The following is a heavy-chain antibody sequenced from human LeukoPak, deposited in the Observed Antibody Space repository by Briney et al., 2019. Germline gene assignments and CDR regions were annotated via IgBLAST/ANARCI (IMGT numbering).Heavy chain of an antibody. Sequence: GRSLRLSCAASGFTFSSYGMHWVRQAPGKGLEWVAVISYDGSNKYYADSVKGRFTISRDNSKNMLYLQMTSLRAEDTAVYYCAKEWVRTCFFEDWGQGTLVTVSS. D-gene: IGHD1-26*01. CDR1: GFTFSSYG. J-gene: IGHJ4*02. V-gene: IGHV3-30*18. CDR3: AKEWVRTCFFED. CDR2: ISYDGSNK.